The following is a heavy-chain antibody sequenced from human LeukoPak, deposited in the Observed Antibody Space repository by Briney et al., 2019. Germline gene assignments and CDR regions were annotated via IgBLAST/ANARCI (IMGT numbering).Heavy chain of an antibody. Sequence: PGGSLRLSCAASGFTFSSYWMSWVRQTPGKGLEWVATMKHDGSDKYYVDSVKGRFTISRDNAKNSLFLQMNSLRAEDTAIYYCARDLVNFWGQGTLVTVSS. CDR1: GFTFSSYW. D-gene: IGHD2-21*01. CDR3: ARDLVNF. J-gene: IGHJ4*02. CDR2: MKHDGSDK. V-gene: IGHV3-7*01.